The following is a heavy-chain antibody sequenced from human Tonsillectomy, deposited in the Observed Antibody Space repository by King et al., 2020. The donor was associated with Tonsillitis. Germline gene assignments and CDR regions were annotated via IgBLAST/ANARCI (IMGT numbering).Heavy chain of an antibody. J-gene: IGHJ4*02. CDR3: ATDHQWELLNY. V-gene: IGHV3-23*04. CDR1: GFTFSSYA. D-gene: IGHD1-26*01. CDR2: ISGSGGKP. Sequence: VQLVESGGGLVQPGGSLRLSCAASGFTFSSYAMSWVRQAPGKGLKWVSAISGSGGKPYYSDPVKGRFSISRDNSKNTLYLQMNSLRAEDTAVYYCATDHQWELLNYWGQGTLVTVSS.